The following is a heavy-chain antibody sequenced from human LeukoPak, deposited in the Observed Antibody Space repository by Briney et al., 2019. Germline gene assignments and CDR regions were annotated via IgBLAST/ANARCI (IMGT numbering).Heavy chain of an antibody. CDR1: GGSISSHY. CDR2: IYYSGSN. D-gene: IGHD6-13*01. J-gene: IGHJ1*01. CDR3: ARVEAAAEYFQH. V-gene: IGHV4-59*11. Sequence: SETLSLTCTVSGGSISSHYWSWIRQPPGKGLEWIGYIYYSGSNNYNPSLKSRVTISVDTSKNQFSLKLSSVTAADTAVYYCARVEAAAEYFQHWGQGTLVTVSS.